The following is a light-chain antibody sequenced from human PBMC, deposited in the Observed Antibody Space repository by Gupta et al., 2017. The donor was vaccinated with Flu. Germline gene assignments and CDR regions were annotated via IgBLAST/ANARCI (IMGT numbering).Light chain of an antibody. CDR2: DAS. CDR1: QGIRSY. J-gene: IGKJ5*01. V-gene: IGKV1-9*01. CDR3: QQRNSSPIT. Sequence: PSFLSASGGDRVTITCRASQGIRSYLAWYQQKPGKAPKLLIYDASTLKSGVPSRFSGSGSGTEFTLTISSRQPEDFATYYCQQRNSSPITFGQGTQVEIK.